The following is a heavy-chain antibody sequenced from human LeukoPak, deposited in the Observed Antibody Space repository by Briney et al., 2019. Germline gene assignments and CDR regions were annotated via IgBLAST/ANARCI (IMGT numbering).Heavy chain of an antibody. V-gene: IGHV3-7*03. D-gene: IGHD6-13*01. CDR3: ARADSSSWFIDY. CDR1: GFTFSSYA. J-gene: IGHJ4*02. Sequence: GGSLRLSCAASGFTFSSYAMNWARQAPGKGLEWVASINHNGNVNYYVDSVKGRFTISRDNAKNSLYLQMSNLRAEDTAVYYCARADSSSWFIDYWGQGTLVTVSS. CDR2: INHNGNVN.